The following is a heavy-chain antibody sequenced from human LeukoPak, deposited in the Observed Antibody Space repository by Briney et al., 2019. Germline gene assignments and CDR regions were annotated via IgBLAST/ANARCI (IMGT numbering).Heavy chain of an antibody. V-gene: IGHV3-33*06. D-gene: IGHD4-17*01. J-gene: IGHJ3*02. Sequence: GGSLRLSCAASGFTFSSNGMHWVRQAPGKGLEWVGIIWYDGSNKYYADSVKGRFTISRDNSKNPLYLQMNSLRAEDTAVYYCAKDSPDYGHYVGATPPPFDIWGQGTMVTVSS. CDR3: AKDSPDYGHYVGATPPPFDI. CDR2: IWYDGSNK. CDR1: GFTFSSNG.